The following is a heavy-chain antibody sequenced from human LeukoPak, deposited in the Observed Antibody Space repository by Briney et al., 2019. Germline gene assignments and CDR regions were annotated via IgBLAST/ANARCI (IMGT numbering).Heavy chain of an antibody. D-gene: IGHD2-21*02. CDR2: ITGSGGHT. V-gene: IGHV3-23*01. J-gene: IGHJ6*03. CDR1: GLTFNNYA. CDR3: TKDLTDFHYYYTDV. Sequence: PGGSLRLSCEASGLTFNNYALAWVRQSPGKGLEWVSGITGSGGHTYYAHSVKGRFTISRDNSKNTLYLQMYSLRAEDTAVYYCTKDLTDFHYYYTDVWGKGTTVIVSS.